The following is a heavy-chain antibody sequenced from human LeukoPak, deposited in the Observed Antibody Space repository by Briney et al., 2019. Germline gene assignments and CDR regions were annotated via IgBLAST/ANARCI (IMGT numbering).Heavy chain of an antibody. CDR2: MYYSGST. J-gene: IGHJ6*03. Sequence: SETLSLTCTVSGGSITSRIYYWGWIRQAPGKGLEWIESMYYSGSTYYATSLKSRVSISVDTSKNQFSLKLSSVTASDTAVYYCARLFPYYYHYMDVWGKGTTVTVSS. D-gene: IGHD2-21*01. CDR3: ARLFPYYYHYMDV. CDR1: GGSITSRIYY. V-gene: IGHV4-39*07.